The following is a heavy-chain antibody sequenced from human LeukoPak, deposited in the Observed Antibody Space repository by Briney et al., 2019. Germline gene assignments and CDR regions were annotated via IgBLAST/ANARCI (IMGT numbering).Heavy chain of an antibody. Sequence: SETLSLTCTVSGGSISSSSYYWGWIRQPPGKGLEWIGSIYYSGSTYYNPSLKSRVTISVDTSKNQFSLKLSSVTAADTAVYYCARHNWNGFRNTMSYGMDVWGQGTTVTVSS. J-gene: IGHJ6*02. CDR1: GGSISSSSYY. V-gene: IGHV4-39*01. CDR3: ARHNWNGFRNTMSYGMDV. D-gene: IGHD1-20*01. CDR2: IYYSGST.